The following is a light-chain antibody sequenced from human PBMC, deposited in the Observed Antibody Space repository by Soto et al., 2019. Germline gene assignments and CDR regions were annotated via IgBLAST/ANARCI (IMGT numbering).Light chain of an antibody. J-gene: IGLJ1*01. CDR3: RSYSSCYTRACV. CDR2: EVT. V-gene: IGLV2-14*01. CDR1: SGNIGSYNR. Sequence: QSVLTQPASVSGSPGQSITISCTGSSGNIGSYNRVSWDQQHPGKAPKLIFYEVTDRPSGHSNRFSGSKSGNKASLTLSGIQAEDEAECSCRSYSSCYTRACVFXSGTKLTVL.